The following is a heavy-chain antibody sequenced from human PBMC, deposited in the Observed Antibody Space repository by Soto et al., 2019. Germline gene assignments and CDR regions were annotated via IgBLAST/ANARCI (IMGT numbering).Heavy chain of an antibody. CDR3: AREVLCLQFPHPMYV. V-gene: IGHV6-1*01. D-gene: IGHD2-2*01. CDR1: EDRDCSNSAA. Sequence: QTLFLSSNVPEDRDCSNSAAGNWIRQSPSRGLEWLGRTYYRSKWYNDYAVSVKGRITITPDTSKNQSSLQLNSVTPEDTAVYYPAREVLCLQFPHPMYV. CDR2: TYYRSKWYN. J-gene: IGHJ6*01.